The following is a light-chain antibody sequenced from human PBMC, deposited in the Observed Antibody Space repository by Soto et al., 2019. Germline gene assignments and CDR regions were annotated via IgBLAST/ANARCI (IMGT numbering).Light chain of an antibody. Sequence: ETVLTQTPGTVSWSRGERATLCCTASQSVSSSYLAWYQQKPGQAPRLLIYGASNRATGIPDRFSGSGSGTDFTLTISRLEPEDFAVYYCQQYGSSGTFGQGTKVDIK. J-gene: IGKJ1*01. CDR2: GAS. CDR3: QQYGSSGT. CDR1: QSVSSSY. V-gene: IGKV3-20*01.